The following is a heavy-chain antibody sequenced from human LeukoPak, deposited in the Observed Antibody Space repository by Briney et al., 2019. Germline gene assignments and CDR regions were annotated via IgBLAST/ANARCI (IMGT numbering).Heavy chain of an antibody. D-gene: IGHD1-7*01. CDR2: INGESSFK. CDR3: AKYQTGTWTSYDSSDI. J-gene: IGHJ3*02. V-gene: IGHV3-21*01. CDR1: GFTFSSPG. Sequence: PGGSLSLSCTASGFTFSSPGMNWVRQAPGHGLEWVSSINGESSFKVYSDPLKGRLTITRDNANNSLYLQMNSLRAEDTAVYYCAKYQTGTWTSYDSSDIWGQGTLVTVSS.